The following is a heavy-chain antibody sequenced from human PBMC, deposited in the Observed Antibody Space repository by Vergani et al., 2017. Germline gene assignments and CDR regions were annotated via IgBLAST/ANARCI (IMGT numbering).Heavy chain of an antibody. CDR3: ARDGWELLDYFYYMDV. Sequence: EVQLVESGGGLVKRGGSLRLSCAASGFTFSSYSMNWVRQAPGKGLEWVSSISSSSSYIHYSDSLKGRFTISRDNAKSSLYLQMDNLRAEDTAVYYCARDGWELLDYFYYMDVWGKGTTVTVSS. V-gene: IGHV3-21*01. CDR1: GFTFSSYS. CDR2: ISSSSSYI. D-gene: IGHD1-26*01. J-gene: IGHJ6*03.